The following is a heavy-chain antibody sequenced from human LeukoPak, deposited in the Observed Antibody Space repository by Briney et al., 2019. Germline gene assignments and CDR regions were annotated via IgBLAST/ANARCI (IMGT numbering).Heavy chain of an antibody. CDR3: AKARTRGYSYGSFDY. CDR2: IRYDGTNK. V-gene: IGHV3-30*02. Sequence: PGGSLRLSCAAPGFTFSYYAIHWVRQAPGKGLEWVAFIRYDGTNKNYADSVKGRFTISRDNSKNTLYLQMNSLRAEDTAVYYCAKARTRGYSYGSFDYWGQGTLVTVSS. J-gene: IGHJ4*02. CDR1: GFTFSYYA. D-gene: IGHD5-18*01.